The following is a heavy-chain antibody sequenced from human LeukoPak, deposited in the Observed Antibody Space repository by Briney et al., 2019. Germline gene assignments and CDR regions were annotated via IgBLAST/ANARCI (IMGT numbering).Heavy chain of an antibody. CDR3: ARFSVQSTRGVIDY. Sequence: HPSETLSLTCAVSGGSISSSNWWSWVRQPPGKGLEWIGEIYHSGSTNYNPSLKSRVTISVDKSKNQFSLKLSSVTAADTAVYYCARFSVQSTRGVIDYWGQGTLVTVSS. CDR1: GGSISSSNW. CDR2: IYHSGST. D-gene: IGHD3-10*01. V-gene: IGHV4-4*02. J-gene: IGHJ4*02.